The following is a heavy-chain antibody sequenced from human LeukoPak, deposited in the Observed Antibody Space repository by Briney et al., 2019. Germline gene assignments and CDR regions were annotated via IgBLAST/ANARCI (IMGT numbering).Heavy chain of an antibody. J-gene: IGHJ5*02. D-gene: IGHD5-24*01. Sequence: PGGSLRLSCAASGFTFSHYAMNWVRQAPGKGLEWVSGVSGGGDSAYYADSVKGRFTISKDNSKNTLYLQMNSLRVEDTAVYYCAKDSNGYNSYNWFDPWGQGTLVTASS. CDR1: GFTFSHYA. CDR3: AKDSNGYNSYNWFDP. CDR2: VSGGGDSA. V-gene: IGHV3-23*01.